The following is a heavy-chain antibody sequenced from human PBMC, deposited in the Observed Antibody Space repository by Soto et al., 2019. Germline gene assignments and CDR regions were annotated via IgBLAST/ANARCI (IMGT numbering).Heavy chain of an antibody. V-gene: IGHV3-30-3*01. CDR3: ARDGATQMWRPWYFDL. Sequence: QVQLVESGAGVVQPGRSLRLSCAVSGFTFSNYAMHWVRQAPGKGLEWVAIVSHDGNNQYYADSAKGRFTISRDNSENTLYLQMNSLRTEDTAVSYCARDGATQMWRPWYFDLWGRGTLVTVSS. D-gene: IGHD2-21*01. CDR2: VSHDGNNQ. J-gene: IGHJ2*01. CDR1: GFTFSNYA.